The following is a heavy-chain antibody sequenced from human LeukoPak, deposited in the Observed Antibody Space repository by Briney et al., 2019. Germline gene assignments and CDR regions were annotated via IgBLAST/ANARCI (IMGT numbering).Heavy chain of an antibody. CDR1: GYTFTGYY. CDR3: ARVPGRSGGRMPFDY. V-gene: IGHV1-2*02. D-gene: IGHD2-15*01. Sequence: SVKVSCKASGYTFTGYYMHWVRQAPGPGLEWMGWINPNSGGTNYAQKFQGRVTMTRDTSISTAYMELSRLRSDDTAVYYCARVPGRSGGRMPFDYWGQGTLVTVSS. J-gene: IGHJ4*02. CDR2: INPNSGGT.